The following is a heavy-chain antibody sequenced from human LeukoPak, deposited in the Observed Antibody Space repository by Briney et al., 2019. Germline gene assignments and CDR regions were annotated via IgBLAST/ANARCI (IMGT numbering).Heavy chain of an antibody. CDR2: IIPIFGTA. CDR3: AREAWEYYDSSGYPTKHFDY. V-gene: IGHV1-69*13. D-gene: IGHD3-22*01. J-gene: IGHJ4*02. CDR1: GGTFSSYA. Sequence: ASVKVSCTASGGTFSSYAISWVRQAPGQGLEWMGGIIPIFGTANYAQKFQGRVTITADESTGTAYMELSSLRSEDTAVYYCAREAWEYYDSSGYPTKHFDYWGQGTLVTVSS.